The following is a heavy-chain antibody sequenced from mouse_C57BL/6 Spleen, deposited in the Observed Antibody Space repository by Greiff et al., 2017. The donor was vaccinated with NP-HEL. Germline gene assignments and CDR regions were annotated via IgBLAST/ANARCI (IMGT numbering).Heavy chain of an antibody. CDR3: APLRRLGAMDY. J-gene: IGHJ4*01. V-gene: IGHV14-3*01. CDR2: IDPANGNT. D-gene: IGHD4-1*01. CDR1: GFNIKNTY. Sequence: EVKLVESVAELVRPGASVKLSCTASGFNIKNTYMHWVKQRPEQGLEWIGRIDPANGNTKYAPKFQGKATITADTSSNTAYLQLSSLTAEDTAIYYCAPLRRLGAMDYWGQGTSVTVSS.